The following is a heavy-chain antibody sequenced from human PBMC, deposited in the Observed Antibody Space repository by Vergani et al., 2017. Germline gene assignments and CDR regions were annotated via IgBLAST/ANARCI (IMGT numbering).Heavy chain of an antibody. V-gene: IGHV3-11*05. Sequence: QVQLVESGGGLVKPGGSLRLSCAASGFTFSDYYMSWIRQAPGKGLEWVSYISSSSSYTNYADSVKGRFTISRDNAKNSLYLQMNSLRAEDTAVYYCARERRYSNYGDYYYYYGMDVWGQGTTVTVSS. CDR3: ARERRYSNYGDYYYYYGMDV. CDR2: ISSSSSYT. D-gene: IGHD4-11*01. J-gene: IGHJ6*02. CDR1: GFTFSDYY.